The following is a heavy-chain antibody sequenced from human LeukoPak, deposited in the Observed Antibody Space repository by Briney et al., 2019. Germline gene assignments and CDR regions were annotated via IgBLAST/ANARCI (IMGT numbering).Heavy chain of an antibody. V-gene: IGHV4-34*01. D-gene: IGHD1-14*01. Sequence: SETLSLTCAVSGVSFSSFYWSWIRQSPGKGLEWIGDINQSGSTNYNPSLKSRVTISRDMSKNQLSLKLSSVTAADTAVYYCARHSGKTRRFDSWGQETDVTVSS. CDR1: GVSFSSFY. CDR3: ARHSGKTRRFDS. CDR2: INQSGST. J-gene: IGHJ5*01.